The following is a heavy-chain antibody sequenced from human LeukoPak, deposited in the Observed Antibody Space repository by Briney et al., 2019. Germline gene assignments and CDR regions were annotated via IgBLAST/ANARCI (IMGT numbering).Heavy chain of an antibody. D-gene: IGHD3-22*01. Sequence: GGSLRLSCATSGFSFGSYAMSWVRQAPGKGLEWVSSISWSGMLTYYADSVRGRFTISRDNSKNTLYLQMSSLRAEDTATFYCAKYYYDSGGRGNDAFDVWGQGTLVTVSS. CDR1: GFSFGSYA. CDR2: ISWSGMLT. CDR3: AKYYYDSGGRGNDAFDV. V-gene: IGHV3-23*01. J-gene: IGHJ3*01.